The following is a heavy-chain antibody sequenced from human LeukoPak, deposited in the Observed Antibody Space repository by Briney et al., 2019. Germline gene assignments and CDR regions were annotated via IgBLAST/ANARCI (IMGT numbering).Heavy chain of an antibody. J-gene: IGHJ6*04. V-gene: IGHV4-34*01. CDR3: ARITGLSGPTSLDV. Sequence: SETLSLTCTVSGGSISSYYWSWIRQPPGKGLEWIGEINHSGSTNYNPSLKSRVTISVDTSKNQFSLKLSSVTAADTAVYYCARITGLSGPTSLDVWGKGTTVTVSS. D-gene: IGHD1-1*01. CDR1: GGSISSYY. CDR2: INHSGST.